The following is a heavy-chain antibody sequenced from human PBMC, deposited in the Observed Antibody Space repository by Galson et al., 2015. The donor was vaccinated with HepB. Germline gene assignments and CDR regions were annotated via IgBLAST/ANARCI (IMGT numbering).Heavy chain of an antibody. CDR2: IIPILGIA. D-gene: IGHD3-10*01. Sequence: SVKVSCKASGGTFSSYTIGWVRQAPGQGLEWMGRIIPILGIANYAQKFQGRVTITADKSTSTAYMELSSLRSEDTAVYYCASGRVTMVRGVMVAFDYWGQGTLVTVSS. CDR1: GGTFSSYT. CDR3: ASGRVTMVRGVMVAFDY. V-gene: IGHV1-69*02. J-gene: IGHJ4*02.